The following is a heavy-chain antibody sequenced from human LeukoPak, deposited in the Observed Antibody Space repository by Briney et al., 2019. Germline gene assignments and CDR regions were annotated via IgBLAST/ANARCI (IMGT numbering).Heavy chain of an antibody. CDR2: IYYSGST. CDR3: AREAGLN. V-gene: IGHV4-61*01. J-gene: IGHJ4*02. Sequence: TSETLSLTCTVSGXSVSSGSDYWSWIRQPPGKGLEWIGYIYYSGSTNYNPSLKSRVTISVDTSKNQFSLKLSSVTAADTAVYYCAREAGLNWGQGTLVTVSS. CDR1: GXSVSSGSDY.